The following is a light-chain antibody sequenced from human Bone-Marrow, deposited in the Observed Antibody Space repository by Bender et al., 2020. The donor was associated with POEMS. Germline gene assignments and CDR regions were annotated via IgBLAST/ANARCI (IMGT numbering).Light chain of an antibody. J-gene: IGLJ1*01. V-gene: IGLV2-14*01. CDR3: CSYTSGNSYV. CDR1: SSDIGGSPY. CDR2: EVS. Sequence: QSALTQPASVSGSPGQSITISCSATSSDIGGSPYVSWYQQHPGKAPKVLISEVSDRPSGVSQRFSGSKSVNTAYLTISGLQAADEADYYCCSYTSGNSYVFGTGTKVTVL.